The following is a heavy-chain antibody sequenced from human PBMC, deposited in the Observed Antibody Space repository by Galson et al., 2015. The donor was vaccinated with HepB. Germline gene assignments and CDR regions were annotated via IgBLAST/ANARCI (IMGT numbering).Heavy chain of an antibody. CDR1: GFTLNSQA. D-gene: IGHD3-10*01. CDR3: ARDRYYGSGSYYKVRNALNLDY. CDR2: ISYDGSNE. J-gene: IGHJ4*02. Sequence: FLRLSCPASGFTLNSQALHWAPKAPGKGLGWVAVISYDGSNEYYGDCVNGRFTISRDDSRNTLYLKMNSLRAEDTAVYYCARDRYYGSGSYYKVRNALNLDYWGQGTLVTVSS. V-gene: IGHV3-30-3*01.